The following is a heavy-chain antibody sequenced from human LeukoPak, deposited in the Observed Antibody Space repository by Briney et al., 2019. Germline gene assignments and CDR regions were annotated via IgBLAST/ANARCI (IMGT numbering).Heavy chain of an antibody. J-gene: IGHJ4*02. Sequence: PGGSLRLSCAASGFSFRSYAMHWVRQAPGKGLEWVAVISSDGTNRYYADSAKGRFTTSRDNSKNTLYLQMNSLRAEDTAVYYCAKGFGLGSYLFDYWGQGTLVTVST. D-gene: IGHD3-10*01. CDR2: ISSDGTNR. CDR1: GFSFRSYA. V-gene: IGHV3-30*04. CDR3: AKGFGLGSYLFDY.